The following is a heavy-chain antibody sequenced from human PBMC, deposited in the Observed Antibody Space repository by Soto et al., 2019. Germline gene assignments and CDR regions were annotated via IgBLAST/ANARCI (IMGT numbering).Heavy chain of an antibody. CDR1: GGPISSYY. J-gene: IGHJ6*02. CDR2: IDYSGST. CDR3: ASRNKGYYYGMDV. Sequence: SETLSLTCTVSGGPISSYYWSWIRQPPGKGLEWIGYIDYSGSTNYNPSLKSRVTISVDRSKNQFSLKLSSVTAADTAVYYCASRNKGYYYGMDVWGQGTTVTSP. V-gene: IGHV4-59*01.